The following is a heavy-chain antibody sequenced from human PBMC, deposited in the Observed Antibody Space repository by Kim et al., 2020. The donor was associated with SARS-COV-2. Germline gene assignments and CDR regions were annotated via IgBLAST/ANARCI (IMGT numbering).Heavy chain of an antibody. Sequence: SETLSLTCAVSGGSISSSNWWSWVRQPPGKGLEWIGEIYHSGSTNYNPSLKSRVTISVDKSKNQFSLKLSSVTAADTAVYYCARAPYLLWFGEGGGDYYYGMDVWGQGTTVTVSS. D-gene: IGHD3-10*01. CDR3: ARAPYLLWFGEGGGDYYYGMDV. CDR1: GGSISSSNW. J-gene: IGHJ6*02. V-gene: IGHV4-4*02. CDR2: IYHSGST.